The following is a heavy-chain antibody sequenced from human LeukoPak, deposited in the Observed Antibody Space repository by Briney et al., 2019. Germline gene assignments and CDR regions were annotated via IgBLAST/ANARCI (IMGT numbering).Heavy chain of an antibody. Sequence: SVKVSCKASGGTFSSYAISWVRQAPGQGLEWMGRIIPIFGAANYAQKFQGRVTITTDESTSTAYMELSSLRSEDTAVYYCARKDHDSSGYYYYYWGQGTLVTVSS. CDR3: ARKDHDSSGYYYYY. V-gene: IGHV1-69*05. CDR2: IIPIFGAA. J-gene: IGHJ4*02. CDR1: GGTFSSYA. D-gene: IGHD3-22*01.